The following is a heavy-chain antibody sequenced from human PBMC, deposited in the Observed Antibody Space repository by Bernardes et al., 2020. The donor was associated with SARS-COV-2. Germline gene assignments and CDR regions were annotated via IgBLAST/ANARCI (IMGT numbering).Heavy chain of an antibody. J-gene: IGHJ4*02. D-gene: IGHD5-18*01. CDR1: GFTVSHYW. V-gene: IGHV3-74*01. CDR3: TGGYGDWDY. CDR2: INSDGSST. Sequence: GSLSLSCAATGFTVSHYWMHWVRPAPGKGLVWVSRINSDGSSTNYADSVKGRFTISRDNAKNTLFLQMSSLSAEDTAVYYCTGGYGDWDYWGQVTLVTVYS.